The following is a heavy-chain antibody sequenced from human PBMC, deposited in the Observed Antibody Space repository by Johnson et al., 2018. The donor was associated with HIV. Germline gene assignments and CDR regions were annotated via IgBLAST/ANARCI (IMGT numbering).Heavy chain of an antibody. CDR3: ARPRIEVLPAGAFDL. Sequence: QVQLVESGGGVVQPGASLRLSCAASGFTFSSYGMHWVRQAPGKGLDWVAFVRYDGSNKYYADSVKGRFTISRDNSKNTLYLQVNTLRAEDTAIYYCARPRIEVLPAGAFDLWGPGTMVTVSP. CDR2: VRYDGSNK. V-gene: IGHV3-30*02. CDR1: GFTFSSYG. D-gene: IGHD2-2*01. J-gene: IGHJ3*01.